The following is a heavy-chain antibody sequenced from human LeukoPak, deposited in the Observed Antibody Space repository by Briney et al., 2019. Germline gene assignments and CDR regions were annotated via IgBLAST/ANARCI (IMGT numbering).Heavy chain of an antibody. CDR3: ARERTRDYDSPYFDY. CDR2: IIPILGIA. Sequence: GASVKVSCKASGGTFSSYAISWVRQAPGQGLEWMGRIIPILGIANYAQKFQGGVTITADKSTSTAYMELSSLRSEDTAVYYCARERTRDYDSPYFDYWGQGTLVTVSS. V-gene: IGHV1-69*04. CDR1: GGTFSSYA. J-gene: IGHJ4*02. D-gene: IGHD3-22*01.